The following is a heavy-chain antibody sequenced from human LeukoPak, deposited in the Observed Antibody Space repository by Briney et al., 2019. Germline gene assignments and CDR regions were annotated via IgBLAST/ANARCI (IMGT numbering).Heavy chain of an antibody. CDR3: ARIYDSSGYYYVDY. CDR1: GVTFRNYG. CDR2: ILYDGSKS. V-gene: IGHV3-33*01. Sequence: PGGSLRLSCTVSGVTFRNYGMHWVRQAPGKGLEWVAVILYDGSKSLYADSVKGRFTVSRDNSKNMLYLQMNSLRAEDTAVYYCARIYDSSGYYYVDYWGQGTLVTVSS. J-gene: IGHJ4*02. D-gene: IGHD3-22*01.